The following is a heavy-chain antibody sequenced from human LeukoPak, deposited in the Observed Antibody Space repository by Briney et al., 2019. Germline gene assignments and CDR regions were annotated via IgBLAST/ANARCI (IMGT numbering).Heavy chain of an antibody. CDR1: GYTFTRYG. J-gene: IGHJ4*02. CDR3: ARGDYYGSGTYYKKTVDY. CDR2: ISAYNGNT. Sequence: ASVNVSCKASGYTFTRYGISWVRQAPGQGLEWMGWISAYNGNTNYAQKLQGRVTMTTDTSTSTAYMELRSLRSDDTAVYYCARGDYYGSGTYYKKTVDYWGQGTLVTVSS. D-gene: IGHD3-10*01. V-gene: IGHV1-18*01.